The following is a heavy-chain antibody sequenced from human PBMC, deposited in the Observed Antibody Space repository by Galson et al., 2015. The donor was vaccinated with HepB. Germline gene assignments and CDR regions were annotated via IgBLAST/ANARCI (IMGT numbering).Heavy chain of an antibody. V-gene: IGHV3-66*02. CDR3: VPFPTALPPGDS. CDR2: IYSGGTT. J-gene: IGHJ4*02. Sequence: SLRLSCAASGFIVSSNYMIWVRQAPGKVLEWVSVIYSGGTTYYADPVKGRFTISRDKSRNTVYLQMSSLTPEDTAVYFCVPFPTALPPGDSRGQGTLVTVSS. CDR1: GFIVSSNY. D-gene: IGHD3-16*01.